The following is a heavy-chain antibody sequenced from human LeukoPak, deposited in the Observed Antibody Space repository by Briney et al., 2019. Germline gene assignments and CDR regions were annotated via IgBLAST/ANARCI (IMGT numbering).Heavy chain of an antibody. CDR1: GFTFNNAL. J-gene: IGHJ4*02. V-gene: IGHV3-15*01. CDR3: TSDPRIGRYFDY. D-gene: IGHD1-26*01. CDR2: VKSKADGGTT. Sequence: GGSLRLSCAASGFTFNNALMNWVRQVPGKGLEWVGRVKSKADGGTTDYAAPVEGRFTISRDDSENTLYLQMNSLKTEDTAVYYCTSDPRIGRYFDYWGQGTLVTVSS.